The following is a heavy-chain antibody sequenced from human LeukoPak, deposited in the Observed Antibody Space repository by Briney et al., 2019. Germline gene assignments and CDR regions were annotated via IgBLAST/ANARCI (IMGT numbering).Heavy chain of an antibody. D-gene: IGHD6-25*01. CDR1: RFTFNSYA. Sequence: GGSLRLSYAASRFTFNSYAMSWVRQAPGKGLEWVSVIGGSNGITFYVGSVKGRFTISRDNSKDTLYLQMNSLRAEDTAVYYCARNENSGWGYFDYWGQGTLVTVSS. CDR3: ARNENSGWGYFDY. CDR2: IGGSNGIT. J-gene: IGHJ4*02. V-gene: IGHV3-23*01.